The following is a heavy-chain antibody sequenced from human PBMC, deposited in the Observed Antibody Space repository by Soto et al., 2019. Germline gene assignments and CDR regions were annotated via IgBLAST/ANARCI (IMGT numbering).Heavy chain of an antibody. D-gene: IGHD2-15*01. CDR2: IYYSGST. Sequence: SETLSLTCTVSGGSISSYYWSWIRQPPGKGLEWIGYIYYSGSTNYNPSLKSRVTISVDTSKNQFSLKLSSVTAADTAVYYCARRCGRTYDYWGQGTLVTVSS. J-gene: IGHJ4*02. V-gene: IGHV4-59*08. CDR1: GGSISSYY. CDR3: ARRCGRTYDY.